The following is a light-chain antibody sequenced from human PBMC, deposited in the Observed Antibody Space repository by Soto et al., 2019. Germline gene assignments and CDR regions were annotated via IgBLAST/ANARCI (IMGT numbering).Light chain of an antibody. Sequence: DIQMTQSPSTLSGSVGDRVTITCRASQTISSWLAWYQQKPGKAPKRLIYAVSSLQSGVPSRFSGSGSETDFTLTISSLQPEDFATYYCQQSYNTPRTFGQGTKVAIK. J-gene: IGKJ1*01. CDR3: QQSYNTPRT. V-gene: IGKV1-5*01. CDR1: QTISSW. CDR2: AVS.